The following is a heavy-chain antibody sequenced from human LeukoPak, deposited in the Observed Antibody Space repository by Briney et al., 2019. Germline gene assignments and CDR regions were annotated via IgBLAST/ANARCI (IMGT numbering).Heavy chain of an antibody. D-gene: IGHD6-13*01. CDR3: AGVYKSSSHYYYGMDV. CDR2: IYYSGST. Sequence: PSETLSLTCTVSGGSISSYYWSWIRQPPGKGLEWIGYIYYSGSTNYNPSLKSRVTISVDTSKNQFSLKLSSVTAADTAVYYCAGVYKSSSHYYYGMDVWGQGTTVTVSS. CDR1: GGSISSYY. J-gene: IGHJ6*02. V-gene: IGHV4-59*01.